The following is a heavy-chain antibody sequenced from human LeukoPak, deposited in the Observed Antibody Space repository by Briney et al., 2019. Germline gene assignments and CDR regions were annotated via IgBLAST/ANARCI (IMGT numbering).Heavy chain of an antibody. CDR1: GGSISSYY. Sequence: SETLSLTCTVSGGSISSYYWTWIRQPPGKGLEWIGYISDGGGSNYNPSLKSRVTISVDTSKNQFSLKLSSVTAADTAVYYCARSGGVWYFDYWGQGTLVTVSS. D-gene: IGHD3-16*01. J-gene: IGHJ4*02. V-gene: IGHV4-59*01. CDR2: ISDGGGS. CDR3: ARSGGVWYFDY.